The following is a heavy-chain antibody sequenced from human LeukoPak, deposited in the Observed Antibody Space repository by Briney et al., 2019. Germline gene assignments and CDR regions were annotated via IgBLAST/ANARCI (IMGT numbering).Heavy chain of an antibody. J-gene: IGHJ4*02. Sequence: PSETLSLTCAVYGGSFSGYYWSWIRQPPGKGLEWIGTIHYSGSTSYNPSLKSRITISLDTSKNQFSLKLSSVTAADTAVYYCARGFRGDNFDYWGQGTLVTVSS. CDR3: ARGFRGDNFDY. V-gene: IGHV4-34*01. CDR2: IHYSGST. D-gene: IGHD7-27*01. CDR1: GGSFSGYY.